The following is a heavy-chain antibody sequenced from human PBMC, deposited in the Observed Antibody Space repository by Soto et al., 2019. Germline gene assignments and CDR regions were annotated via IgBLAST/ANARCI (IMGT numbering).Heavy chain of an antibody. J-gene: IGHJ4*02. CDR1: GFTFSTYA. Sequence: EVQLLESGGGLVQPGGSLRLSCAASGFTFSTYAMSWVRQAPGKGLEWISAISSSGDTTYYADSVKGRFTFSRDNSKNTVYLQMNSLRAEDRAIYSCAKVTQLGLGGGWDYWGQGTLVTVSS. D-gene: IGHD2-2*01. CDR3: AKVTQLGLGGGWDY. V-gene: IGHV3-23*01. CDR2: ISSSGDTT.